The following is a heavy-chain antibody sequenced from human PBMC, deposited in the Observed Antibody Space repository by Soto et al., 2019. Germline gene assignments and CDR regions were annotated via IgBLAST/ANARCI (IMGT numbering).Heavy chain of an antibody. CDR3: AREAGVRYRFDP. J-gene: IGHJ5*02. CDR2: IYYSGNT. D-gene: IGHD3-9*01. Sequence: SVTSTVSGATINIYYFSWFRQPQGKGLEWIGYIYYSGNTDYNPSLKSRVTISVDTSKNQFSLKLSSVTAADTAMYYCAREAGVRYRFDPWGQGTLVTVSS. V-gene: IGHV4-59*01. CDR1: GATINIYY.